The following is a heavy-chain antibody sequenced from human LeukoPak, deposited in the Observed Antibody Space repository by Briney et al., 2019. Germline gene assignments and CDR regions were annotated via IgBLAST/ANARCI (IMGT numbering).Heavy chain of an antibody. CDR1: GFTFSSYG. J-gene: IGHJ4*02. CDR2: IRYDGSNK. V-gene: IGHV3-30*02. D-gene: IGHD6-19*01. Sequence: PGGSLRLSCAASGFTFSSYGMHWVRQAPGKGLEWVAFIRYDGSNKYYADSVKGRFTISRDNSKNTLYLQMNSLRAEDTAVYYCAKLGKVAVAGNFDYWGQGTLVTVSS. CDR3: AKLGKVAVAGNFDY.